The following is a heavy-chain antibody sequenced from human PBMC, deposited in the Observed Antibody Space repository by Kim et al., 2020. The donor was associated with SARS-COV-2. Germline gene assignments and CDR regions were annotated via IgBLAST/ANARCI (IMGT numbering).Heavy chain of an antibody. Sequence: KGRFTISRYTSKNTLYLQMNSLRAEDTAVYYGAKDLLLRCFAWLSEGFDSWGQGTLVTVSS. CDR3: AKDLLLRCFAWLSEGFDS. D-gene: IGHD3-9*01. J-gene: IGHJ4*02. V-gene: IGHV3-23*01.